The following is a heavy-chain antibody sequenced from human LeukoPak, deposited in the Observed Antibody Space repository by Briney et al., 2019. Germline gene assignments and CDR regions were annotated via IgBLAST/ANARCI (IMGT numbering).Heavy chain of an antibody. CDR2: IYTSGST. D-gene: IGHD3-9*01. J-gene: IGHJ4*02. CDR1: GGSINSGSYY. Sequence: SETLSLTCTVSGGSINSGSYYWTWIRQPAEKELQWIGRIYTSGSTNYNPSLKSRVIISVDTSKNQFSLKLSSVTAAHTAVYYCARGGYDRAFDYWGREPWSPSPQ. CDR3: ARGGYDRAFDY. V-gene: IGHV4-61*02.